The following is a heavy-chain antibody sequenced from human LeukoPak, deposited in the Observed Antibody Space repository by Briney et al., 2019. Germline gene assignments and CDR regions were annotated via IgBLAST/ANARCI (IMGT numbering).Heavy chain of an antibody. CDR2: IYSGGST. Sequence: GGSLRLSCAASGFTVSSNYMSWVRQAPGKGLEWVSVIYSGGSTYYADSVKGRFTISRDNSKNTLYLQMNSLRAEDTAVYYCARVVETQGMDVWGQGTTVTVSS. V-gene: IGHV3-66*01. CDR1: GFTVSSNY. CDR3: ARVVETQGMDV. J-gene: IGHJ6*02. D-gene: IGHD5-18*01.